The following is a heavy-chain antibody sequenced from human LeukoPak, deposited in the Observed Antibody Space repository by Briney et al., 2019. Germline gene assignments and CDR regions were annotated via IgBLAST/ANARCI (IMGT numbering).Heavy chain of an antibody. D-gene: IGHD6-13*01. J-gene: IGHJ3*02. CDR2: ISVYNGNT. V-gene: IGHV1-18*01. Sequence: ASVKVSCKASGYTFTSYGISWVRQAPGQGLEWMGWISVYNGNTNYAQKLQGRVTMTTDTSTSTAYMELRSLRSDDTAVYYCARDRAQYSSSWYGAFDIWGQGTMVTVSS. CDR1: GYTFTSYG. CDR3: ARDRAQYSSSWYGAFDI.